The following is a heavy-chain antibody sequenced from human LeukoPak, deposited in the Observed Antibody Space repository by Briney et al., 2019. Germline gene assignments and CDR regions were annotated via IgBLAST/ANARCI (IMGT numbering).Heavy chain of an antibody. J-gene: IGHJ4*02. CDR1: GGSFSGYY. V-gene: IGHV4-34*01. CDR2: INHSGST. CDR3: ARGCSGGSCYSGLDY. Sequence: TSETLSLTCAVYGGSFSGYYWSWIRQPPGKGLEWIGEINHSGSTNYNPSLKSRVTISVDTSKNQFSLKLSSVTAADTAVYYCARGCSGGSCYSGLDYWGQGTPVTVSS. D-gene: IGHD2-15*01.